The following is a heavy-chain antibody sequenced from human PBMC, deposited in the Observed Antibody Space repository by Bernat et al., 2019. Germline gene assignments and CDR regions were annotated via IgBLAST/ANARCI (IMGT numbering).Heavy chain of an antibody. J-gene: IGHJ5*02. CDR2: INHSGST. CDR3: ASISMVQGVTTPWFDP. Sequence: QVQLQQWGAGLLKPSETLSLTCAVYGWSFSGYYWSWIRQPPGKGLEWIGEINHSGSTNYNPSLKSRVTISVDTSKNQFSLKLSSVNAADTAVYYCASISMVQGVTTPWFDPWGQGTLVTVSS. V-gene: IGHV4-34*01. CDR1: GWSFSGYY. D-gene: IGHD3-10*01.